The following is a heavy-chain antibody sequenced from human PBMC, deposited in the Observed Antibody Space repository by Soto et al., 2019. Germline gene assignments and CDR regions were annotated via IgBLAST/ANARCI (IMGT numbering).Heavy chain of an antibody. D-gene: IGHD6-6*01. Sequence: PSETLSLTCTVSGGSISSYYWSWIRQPPGKGLEWIGYIYYSGSTNYNPSLKSRVTISVDTSKNQFSLKLSSVTAADTAVYYCAGDLASPYSSSSLSYYYGMDVWGQGTTVTVSS. CDR1: GGSISSYY. CDR3: AGDLASPYSSSSLSYYYGMDV. CDR2: IYYSGST. J-gene: IGHJ6*02. V-gene: IGHV4-59*01.